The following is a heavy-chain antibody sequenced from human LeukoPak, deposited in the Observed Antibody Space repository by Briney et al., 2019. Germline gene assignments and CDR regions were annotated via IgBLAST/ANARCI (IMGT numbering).Heavy chain of an antibody. CDR1: GNYW. J-gene: IGHJ5*02. V-gene: IGHV3-23*01. CDR3: TKDFAVASYNWFDP. Sequence: PGGSLRLSCVASGNYWMHWVRQAPGKGLEWVSLISAGGGSIYYIDSVKGRFIISRDNSKNTLYLQMNSLRVEDTAVYYCTKDFAVASYNWFDPWGQGTLVTVSS. CDR2: ISAGGGSI. D-gene: IGHD6-19*01.